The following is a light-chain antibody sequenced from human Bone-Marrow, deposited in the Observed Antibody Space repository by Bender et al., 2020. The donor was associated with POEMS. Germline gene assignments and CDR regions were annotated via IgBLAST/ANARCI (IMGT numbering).Light chain of an antibody. CDR3: ASWDDSLNGGVV. Sequence: QSVLTQPPSASGTPGQRVTISCSGTSSNIGDNTVTWYQHFPGSAPKVLIYSNTQRPSGVPDRFSGSKSGTSASLAISGLQSEDEADYYCASWDDSLNGGVVFGGGTKLTVL. CDR2: SNT. CDR1: SSNIGDNT. J-gene: IGLJ2*01. V-gene: IGLV1-44*01.